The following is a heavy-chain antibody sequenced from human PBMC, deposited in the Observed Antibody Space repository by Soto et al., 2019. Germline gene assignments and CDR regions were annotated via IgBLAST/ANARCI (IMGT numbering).Heavy chain of an antibody. CDR3: ASQSSGGGAFDI. CDR1: GGTFSSYA. Sequence: SVKVSCKASGGTFSSYAISWVRRAPGQGLEWMGGIIPIFGTANYAQKFQGRVTITADKSTSTAYMELSSLRSEDTAVYYCASQSSGGGAFDIWGQGTMVTVSS. J-gene: IGHJ3*02. CDR2: IIPIFGTA. V-gene: IGHV1-69*06. D-gene: IGHD2-15*01.